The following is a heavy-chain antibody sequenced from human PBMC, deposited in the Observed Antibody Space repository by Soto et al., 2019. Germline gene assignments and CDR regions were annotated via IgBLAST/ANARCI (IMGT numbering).Heavy chain of an antibody. V-gene: IGHV5-51*01. D-gene: IGHD6-13*01. Sequence: GESLKISCKGSGYNFNNYFINWVRQMPGKGLEWMGRIDPYDSYTRYSPFFQGQVTISADKSISTTYLQWSSLKASDTAMFFCARHNRYSSTWFEGWFDPWGQGTLVTVSS. CDR3: ARHNRYSSTWFEGWFDP. CDR2: IDPYDSYT. CDR1: GYNFNNYF. J-gene: IGHJ5*02.